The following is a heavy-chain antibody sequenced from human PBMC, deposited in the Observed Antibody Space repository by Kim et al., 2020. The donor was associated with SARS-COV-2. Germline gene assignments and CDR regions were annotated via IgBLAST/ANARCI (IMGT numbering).Heavy chain of an antibody. V-gene: IGHV3-21*01. J-gene: IGHJ6*02. CDR3: ARDNSGITIFAYQLGGYYYGMDV. Sequence: GGSLRLSCAASGFTFSSYSMNWVRQAPGKGPEWVSSISSSSSYIYYADSVKGRFTISRDNAKNSLYLQMNSLRAEDTAVYYCARDNSGITIFAYQLGGYYYGMDVWGQGTTVTDSS. CDR1: GFTFSSYS. CDR2: ISSSSSYI. D-gene: IGHD3-3*01.